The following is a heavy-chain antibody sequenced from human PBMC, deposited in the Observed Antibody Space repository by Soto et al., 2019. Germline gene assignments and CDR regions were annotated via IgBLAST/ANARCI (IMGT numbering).Heavy chain of an antibody. CDR1: GGSISSFY. CDR2: IYSGGRN. Sequence: SETLSLTCTVSGGSISSFYWSWIRQPAGKGLEWIGRIYSGGRNNYNPSLKSRVTMSVDTSKNQFSLGLSSVTAADTAFYYCATSSDWSPLLDYWGQGTLVTVSS. J-gene: IGHJ4*02. V-gene: IGHV4-4*07. CDR3: ATSSDWSPLLDY. D-gene: IGHD6-19*01.